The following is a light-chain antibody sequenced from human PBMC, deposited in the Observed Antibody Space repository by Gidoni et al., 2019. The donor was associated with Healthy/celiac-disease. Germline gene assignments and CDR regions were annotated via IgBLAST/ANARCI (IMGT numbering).Light chain of an antibody. Sequence: DIPMTQSPSSLSASVGDRVTITCRASQSISSYLNWYQQKPGKAPKHLIYAASSLQSGVPSRFSGSGSGTDFTLTISSLQPEDFATYYCQQSYSTPQYTFGQGTKLEIK. CDR1: QSISSY. V-gene: IGKV1-39*01. J-gene: IGKJ2*01. CDR3: QQSYSTPQYT. CDR2: AAS.